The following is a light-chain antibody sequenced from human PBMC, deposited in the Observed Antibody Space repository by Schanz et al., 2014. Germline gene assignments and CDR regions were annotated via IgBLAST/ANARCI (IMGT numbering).Light chain of an antibody. CDR1: SSDVGGYNY. CDR3: GSYSSSSTWV. Sequence: QSVLTQPPSASGSPGQSVTISCTGTSSDVGGYNYVSWYQQHPGKAPKLMIYEVSKRPSGVPDRFSGSKSGNTASLTVSGLQVEDEADYYCGSYSSSSTWVFGGGTKLTVL. V-gene: IGLV2-8*01. CDR2: EVS. J-gene: IGLJ3*02.